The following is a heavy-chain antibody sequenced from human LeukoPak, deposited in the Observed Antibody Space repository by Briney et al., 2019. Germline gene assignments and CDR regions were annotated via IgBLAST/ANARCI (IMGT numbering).Heavy chain of an antibody. CDR1: GGTFSSYA. CDR3: ARDSLGYCSGGSCYSGAFDI. CDR2: ISPIFGTA. Sequence: SVKVSCKASGGTFSSYAISWVRQAPGQGLEWMGRISPIFGTANYAQKFQGRVTITTDESTSTAYMELSSLRSEDTAVYYCARDSLGYCSGGSCYSGAFDIWGQGTMVTVSS. V-gene: IGHV1-69*05. J-gene: IGHJ3*02. D-gene: IGHD2-15*01.